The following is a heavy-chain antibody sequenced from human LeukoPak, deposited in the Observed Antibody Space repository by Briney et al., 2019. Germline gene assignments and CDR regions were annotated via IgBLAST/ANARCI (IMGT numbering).Heavy chain of an antibody. CDR3: AILEDGSGSYYNWGGLYGMDV. V-gene: IGHV1-18*04. Sequence: ASVTVSCKATGYTFTSYGISWVRQAPGQGIEWMGGISAYNGNTNYAKKLQGRVTMTTDTSTSTAYMELRSLISDDPAVYYCAILEDGSGSYYNWGGLYGMDVWGKGTTVTVSS. J-gene: IGHJ6*04. D-gene: IGHD3-10*01. CDR1: GYTFTSYG. CDR2: ISAYNGNT.